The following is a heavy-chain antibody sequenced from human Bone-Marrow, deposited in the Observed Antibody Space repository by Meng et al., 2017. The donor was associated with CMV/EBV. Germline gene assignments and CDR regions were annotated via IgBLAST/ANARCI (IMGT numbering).Heavy chain of an antibody. D-gene: IGHD2-2*01. CDR2: FDPEDGET. J-gene: IGHJ4*02. CDR1: GYTLTELS. V-gene: IGHV1-24*01. CDR3: ARSSLGYCSSTSCYSLIFDY. Sequence: ASVKVSCKVSGYTLTELSRHWVRQAPGKGLEWMGGFDPEDGETIYAQKFQGRVTMTEDTSTDTAYMELSSLRSEDTAVYYCARSSLGYCSSTSCYSLIFDYWGQGTLVTVSS.